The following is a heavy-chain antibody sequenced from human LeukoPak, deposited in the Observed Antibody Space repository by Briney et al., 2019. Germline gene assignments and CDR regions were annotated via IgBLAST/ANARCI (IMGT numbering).Heavy chain of an antibody. CDR1: GFTFSNAW. J-gene: IGHJ3*02. Sequence: GGSLRLSCAASGFTFSNAWMSWVRQAPGKGLEWVSYISSSGDTIYYADSVRGRFTISRDNAKTSLYLQMNSLRAEDRAMYYCTRSFDIWGQGTMVTVSS. V-gene: IGHV3-11*04. CDR2: ISSSGDTI. CDR3: TRSFDI.